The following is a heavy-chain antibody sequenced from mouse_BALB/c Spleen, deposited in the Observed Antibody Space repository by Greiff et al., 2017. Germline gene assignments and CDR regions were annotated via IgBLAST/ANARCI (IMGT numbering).Heavy chain of an antibody. D-gene: IGHD1-1*01. Sequence: VQLQQSGPELVKPGASVKISCKASGYAFSSSWMNWVKQRPGQGLEWIGRIYPGDGDTNYNGKFKGKATLTADKSSSTAYMQLSSLTSVDSAVYFCARVGYYGSSSAMDYWGQGTSVTVSS. V-gene: IGHV1-82*01. CDR1: GYAFSSSW. CDR2: IYPGDGDT. J-gene: IGHJ4*01. CDR3: ARVGYYGSSSAMDY.